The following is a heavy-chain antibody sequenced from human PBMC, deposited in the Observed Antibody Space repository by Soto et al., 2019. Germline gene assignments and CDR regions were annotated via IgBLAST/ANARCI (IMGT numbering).Heavy chain of an antibody. CDR1: GFTFSSYG. D-gene: IGHD6-6*01. CDR2: IWYDGSNK. J-gene: IGHJ4*02. Sequence: VGSLRLSCAASGFTFSSYGTHWVRQAPGKGLEWVAVIWYDGSNKYYADSVKGRFTISRDNSKNTLYLQMNSLRAEDTAVYYCARDLYSSSSGPSDYWGQGTLVTVSS. V-gene: IGHV3-33*01. CDR3: ARDLYSSSSGPSDY.